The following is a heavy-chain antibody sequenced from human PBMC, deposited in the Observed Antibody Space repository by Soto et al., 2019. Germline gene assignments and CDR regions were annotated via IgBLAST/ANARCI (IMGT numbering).Heavy chain of an antibody. D-gene: IGHD3-22*01. CDR2: IYYSGST. CDR3: ARLRYYFDTTGYPLFDY. CDR1: GGSISSGAYY. Sequence: QVQLQESGPGLVKPSQTLSLTCTVSGGSISSGAYYWSWIRQHPGKGLEWIGYIYYSGSTNFNPSPKSRVTISRDTSKNQFSLKLSSVTAADTAVYYCARLRYYFDTTGYPLFDYWGQGTLVTVST. V-gene: IGHV4-31*03. J-gene: IGHJ4*02.